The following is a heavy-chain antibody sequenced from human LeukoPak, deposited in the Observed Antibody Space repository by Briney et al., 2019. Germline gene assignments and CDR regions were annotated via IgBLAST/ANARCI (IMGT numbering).Heavy chain of an antibody. D-gene: IGHD1-1*01. J-gene: IGHJ4*02. CDR3: AKVDNWKYGHHDF. CDR2: ISGSDGTT. Sequence: LLGGSLRLSCVASGFTVSSNYMSWVRQAPGKGLEWVSSISGSDGTTYYADSVKGRFTISRDNSKYTLSLQMNSLRTEDTAVYYCAKVDNWKYGHHDFWGQGTLVTVSS. V-gene: IGHV3-23*01. CDR1: GFTVSSNY.